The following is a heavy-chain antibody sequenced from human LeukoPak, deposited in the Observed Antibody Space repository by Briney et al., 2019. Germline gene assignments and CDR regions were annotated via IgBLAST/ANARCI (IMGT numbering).Heavy chain of an antibody. CDR1: GGSFSGYY. CDR2: INHSGST. V-gene: IGHV4-34*01. CDR3: ARGSYGRGSSSWYLNNWFDP. D-gene: IGHD6-13*01. Sequence: SETLSLTCAVYGGSFSGYYWSWIRQPPGKGLEWIGEINHSGSTNYNPSLKSRVTISVDTSKNQFSLKLSSVTAADTAVYYCARGSYGRGSSSWYLNNWFDPWGQGTLVTVSS. J-gene: IGHJ5*02.